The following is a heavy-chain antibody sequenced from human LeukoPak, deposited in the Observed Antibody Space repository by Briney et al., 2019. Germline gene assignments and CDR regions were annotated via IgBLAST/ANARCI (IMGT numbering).Heavy chain of an antibody. CDR1: GFILSNHW. J-gene: IGHJ4*02. D-gene: IGHD6-13*01. CDR3: ARDRAAAGLDSFDY. V-gene: IGHV3-21*01. Sequence: GSFLRLSCAASGFILSNHWMTWVRQAPGKGLEWVSSISSSSSYIYYADSVKGRFTISRDNAKNSLYLQMNSLRAEDTAVYYCARDRAAAGLDSFDYWGQGTLVTVSS. CDR2: ISSSSSYI.